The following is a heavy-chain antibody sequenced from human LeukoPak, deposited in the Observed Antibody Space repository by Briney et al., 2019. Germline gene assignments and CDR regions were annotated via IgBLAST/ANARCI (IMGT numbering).Heavy chain of an antibody. Sequence: GGSLRLSCAASGFTVSNNYMSWVRQAPGKGLEWVSVIYSGGSTYYADSVRGRFTISRDNSKNTLDLQMSSLRAEDTAVYYCAKRYSGSYWLYFDYWGQGTLVTVSS. D-gene: IGHD1-26*01. CDR3: AKRYSGSYWLYFDY. CDR2: IYSGGST. CDR1: GFTVSNNY. V-gene: IGHV3-53*01. J-gene: IGHJ4*02.